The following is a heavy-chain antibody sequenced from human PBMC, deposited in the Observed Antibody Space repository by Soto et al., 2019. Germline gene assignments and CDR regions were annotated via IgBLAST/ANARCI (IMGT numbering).Heavy chain of an antibody. Sequence: SETLSLTCTVSDSPISSYYWGWFRQPPGLGLEWVGYIYYTGTTTYNPSLRSRVAISLDASKSQFSLNLTSVTAADTAVYFCARLGGYHQAFDYWGPGALVTVSS. J-gene: IGHJ4*01. CDR3: ARLGGYHQAFDY. CDR2: IYYTGTT. CDR1: DSPISSYY. V-gene: IGHV4-59*08. D-gene: IGHD3-22*01.